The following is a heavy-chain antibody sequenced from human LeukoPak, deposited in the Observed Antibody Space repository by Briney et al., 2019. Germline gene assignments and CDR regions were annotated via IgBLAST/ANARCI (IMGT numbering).Heavy chain of an antibody. V-gene: IGHV3-11*01. CDR1: GFTFSDYY. D-gene: IGHD3-9*01. CDR3: ARDWRYYDILTGYDY. Sequence: GGSLRLSCAASGFTFSDYYMSWIRQAPGKGLEWVSYISSSGSTIYYADSVKGRFTISRDNAKNSLYLQMNSLRAEDTAVYYCARDWRYYDILTGYDYWGQGTLVTVSS. CDR2: ISSSGSTI. J-gene: IGHJ4*02.